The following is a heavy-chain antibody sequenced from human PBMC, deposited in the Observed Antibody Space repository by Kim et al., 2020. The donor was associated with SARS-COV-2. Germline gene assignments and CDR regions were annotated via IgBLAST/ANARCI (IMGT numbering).Heavy chain of an antibody. Sequence: GGSLRLSCAASGFTFSSYGMHWVRQAPGKGLEWVAVISYDGSNKYYADSVKGRFTISRDNSKNTLYLQMNSLRAEDTAVYYCAKAGRGYCSSTSCYDSGMDVWGQGTTVTVSS. V-gene: IGHV3-30*18. J-gene: IGHJ6*02. D-gene: IGHD2-2*01. CDR3: AKAGRGYCSSTSCYDSGMDV. CDR1: GFTFSSYG. CDR2: ISYDGSNK.